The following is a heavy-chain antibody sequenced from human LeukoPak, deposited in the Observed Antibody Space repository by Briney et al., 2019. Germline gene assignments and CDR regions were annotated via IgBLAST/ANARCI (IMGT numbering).Heavy chain of an antibody. V-gene: IGHV3-74*01. CDR3: AREGYSSSRYYYYYGMDV. CDR2: INSDGSST. J-gene: IGHJ6*02. CDR1: GFTFSSYW. D-gene: IGHD6-13*01. Sequence: GGSLRLSCAASGFTFSSYWMHWVRHAPGKGLVWVSRINSDGSSTSYADSVKGRFTISRDNAKNTLYLQMNSLRAEDTAVYYCAREGYSSSRYYYYYGMDVWGQGTTVTVSS.